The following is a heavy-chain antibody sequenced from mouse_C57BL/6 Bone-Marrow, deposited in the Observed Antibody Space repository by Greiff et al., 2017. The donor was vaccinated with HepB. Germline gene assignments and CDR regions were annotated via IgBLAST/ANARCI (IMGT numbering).Heavy chain of an antibody. Sequence: EVKLVESGGGLVKPGGSLKLSCAASGFTFSSYAMSWVRQTPEKRLEWVATISDGGSYTYYPDNVKGRFTISRDNAKNNLYLQMSHLKSEDTAMYYCARGSDYYGSSYFDYWGQGTTRTVSS. CDR2: ISDGGSYT. D-gene: IGHD1-1*01. V-gene: IGHV5-4*03. J-gene: IGHJ2*01. CDR3: ARGSDYYGSSYFDY. CDR1: GFTFSSYA.